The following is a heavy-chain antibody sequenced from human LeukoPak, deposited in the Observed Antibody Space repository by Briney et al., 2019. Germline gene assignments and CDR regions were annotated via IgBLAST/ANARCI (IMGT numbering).Heavy chain of an antibody. CDR1: GFTFSSYA. Sequence: PGGALRLSCAASGFTFSSYAMSWVRQAPGKGLEWVSAISGCGGSRYYADSLKHRFTISRDNSRNTLYVQMKSLRDEDTAVYYCAKDLYRDPFITMIVVVPDDFDIWGQGTMVTVSS. CDR2: ISGCGGSR. CDR3: AKDLYRDPFITMIVVVPDDFDI. V-gene: IGHV3-23*01. D-gene: IGHD3-22*01. J-gene: IGHJ3*02.